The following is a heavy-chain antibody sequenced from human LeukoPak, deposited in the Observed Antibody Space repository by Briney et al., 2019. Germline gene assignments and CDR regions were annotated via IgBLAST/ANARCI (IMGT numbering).Heavy chain of an antibody. CDR2: LIPIFGTA. V-gene: IGHV1-69*05. D-gene: IGHD1-1*01. Sequence: GASVKVSCKASGGTFTSYAISWVRQAPGPGLEWMGGLIPIFGTANYAQKFQGRVTITTDESTRTAYMELSSLRSEDTAVYYCARGGTTGTTYFFDYWGQGTLVTVSS. CDR1: GGTFTSYA. J-gene: IGHJ4*02. CDR3: ARGGTTGTTYFFDY.